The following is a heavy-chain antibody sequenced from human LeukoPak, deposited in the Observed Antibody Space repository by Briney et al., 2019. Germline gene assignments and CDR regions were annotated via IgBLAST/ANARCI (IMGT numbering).Heavy chain of an antibody. J-gene: IGHJ4*02. CDR3: ARSGSYGGHFDN. Sequence: SETLSLTCTVSGASISNYYCSWIRQSPGKGLEWIGYIYYSGTTNYNPSLKSRVTISVDTSKNQFSLKLTSVTAAVTAVYYCARSGSYGGHFDNWGQGTLVTVSS. CDR2: IYYSGTT. D-gene: IGHD1-26*01. V-gene: IGHV4-59*08. CDR1: GASISNYY.